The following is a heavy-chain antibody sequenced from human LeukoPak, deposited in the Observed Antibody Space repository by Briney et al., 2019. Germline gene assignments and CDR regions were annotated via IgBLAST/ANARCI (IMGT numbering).Heavy chain of an antibody. Sequence: ASVKVSCKASGYTFTSCGISWVRQAPGQGLEWMGWISAYNGNRNYAQKLQGRVTMTTDTSTSTAYMELRILRSDDTAVYYCARDRYYYDSSALYWGQGTLVTVSS. CDR2: ISAYNGNR. J-gene: IGHJ4*02. V-gene: IGHV1-18*01. CDR3: ARDRYYYDSSALY. CDR1: GYTFTSCG. D-gene: IGHD3-22*01.